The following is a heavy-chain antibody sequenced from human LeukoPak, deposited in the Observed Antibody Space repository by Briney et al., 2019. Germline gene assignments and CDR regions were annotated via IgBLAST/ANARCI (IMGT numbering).Heavy chain of an antibody. CDR2: IIPILGIA. Sequence: SVKLSCKAFGGTFSSYAISWVRQAPGQGLEWMGRIIPILGIANYAQKFQGRVTITADKSTSTAYMELSSLRSEDTAVYYCARVRFGELSPYDYWGQGTLVTVSS. CDR3: ARVRFGELSPYDY. J-gene: IGHJ4*02. CDR1: GGTFSSYA. V-gene: IGHV1-69*04. D-gene: IGHD3-10*01.